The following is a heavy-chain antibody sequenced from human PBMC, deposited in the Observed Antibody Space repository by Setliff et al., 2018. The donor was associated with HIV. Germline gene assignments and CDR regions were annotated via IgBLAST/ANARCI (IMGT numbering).Heavy chain of an antibody. V-gene: IGHV4-39*01. Sequence: SETLSLTCKVSGDSIDSSYYYWAWIRQPPGRGLEWIRTVFNSGSTYYTPSLRGRVTISVDTSKDQFSLKLISVTAADTAVYYCARRDYSDTGGYYRLWFFDYWGQGSLVTVSS. CDR2: VFNSGST. CDR1: GDSIDSSYYY. CDR3: ARRDYSDTGGYYRLWFFDY. D-gene: IGHD3-22*01. J-gene: IGHJ4*02.